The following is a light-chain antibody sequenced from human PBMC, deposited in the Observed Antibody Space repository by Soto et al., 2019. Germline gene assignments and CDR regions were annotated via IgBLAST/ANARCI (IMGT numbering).Light chain of an antibody. V-gene: IGKV3-15*01. CDR2: GAS. CDR1: QSVSSN. Sequence: EIVMTQSPATLSVSPGERATLSCRASQSVSSNLAWYQQKPGQAPRLLIYGASSRATGIPVRFSGSGSGTEFNLTISRLQSEDFAVYECQQYNNWTLTFGQGTRLEIK. J-gene: IGKJ5*01. CDR3: QQYNNWTLT.